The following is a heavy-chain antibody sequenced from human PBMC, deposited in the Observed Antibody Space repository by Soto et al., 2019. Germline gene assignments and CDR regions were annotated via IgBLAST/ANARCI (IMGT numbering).Heavy chain of an antibody. CDR3: ARDPEATDSSGYFPGY. CDR1: GFTFSSYA. CDR2: ISYDGSNK. J-gene: IGHJ4*02. D-gene: IGHD3-22*01. V-gene: IGHV3-30-3*01. Sequence: QVQLVESGGGVVQPGRSLRLSCAASGFTFSSYAMHWVRQAPGKGLEWVAVISYDGSNKYYADSVNGRFTISRDNSKNTLYLQMNSLRAEDTAVYYCARDPEATDSSGYFPGYRGQGTLVTVSS.